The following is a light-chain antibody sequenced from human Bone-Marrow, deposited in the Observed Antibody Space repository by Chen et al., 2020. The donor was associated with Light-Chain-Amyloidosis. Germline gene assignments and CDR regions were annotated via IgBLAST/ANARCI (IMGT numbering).Light chain of an antibody. CDR3: SSYTSSSTPWV. Sequence: QSALTQPASVSGSPEQSITISCTGTSSDVGGYNYVSWYQQHPGKAPKLMIYDVSNRPSGVSNRFSGSKSGNTASLTISGLQAEDEADYYCSSYTSSSTPWVFGTGTKVTVL. J-gene: IGLJ1*01. V-gene: IGLV2-14*03. CDR2: DVS. CDR1: SSDVGGYNY.